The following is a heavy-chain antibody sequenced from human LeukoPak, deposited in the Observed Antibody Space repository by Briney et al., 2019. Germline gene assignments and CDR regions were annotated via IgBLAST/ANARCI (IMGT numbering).Heavy chain of an antibody. V-gene: IGHV1-3*01. CDR2: INAGNGNT. D-gene: IGHD6-13*01. J-gene: IGHJ4*02. CDR3: ARPPSLYSSSWFPLGY. Sequence: ASVKVSCKASGYTFTSYAMHWVRQAPGQRLEWMGWINAGNGNTKYSQKFQGRVTITRDTSASTAYMELSSLKASDTAMYYCARPPSLYSSSWFPLGYWGQGTLVTVSS. CDR1: GYTFTSYA.